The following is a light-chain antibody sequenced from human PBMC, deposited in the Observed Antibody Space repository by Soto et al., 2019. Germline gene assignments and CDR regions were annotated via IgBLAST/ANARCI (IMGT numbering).Light chain of an antibody. CDR3: SSFTTTTTLIL. Sequence: QSALTQPASVSGSPGQSITISCTGTSSDVGNYDYVSWYQQHPGKAPKLIIYDVTNRPSGVSRRFSGSKSGNTASLTISGLQSDDEADYYCSSFTTTTTLILFGGGTKLTVL. V-gene: IGLV2-14*01. CDR2: DVT. CDR1: SSDVGNYDY. J-gene: IGLJ2*01.